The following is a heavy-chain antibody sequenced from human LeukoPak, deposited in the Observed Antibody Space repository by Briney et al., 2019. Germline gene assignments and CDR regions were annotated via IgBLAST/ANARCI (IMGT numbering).Heavy chain of an antibody. Sequence: GGSLRLSCAASGFDFSSNWMHWVRHAPGQGLVWVSRIKGDGISTNYADSVKGRFTISRDIAKNTLYLQMNSLRAEDTGVYYCAEDHYWSIDYWGRGTLVTVSS. CDR2: IKGDGIST. J-gene: IGHJ4*02. CDR3: AEDHYWSIDY. D-gene: IGHD3-3*01. CDR1: GFDFSSNW. V-gene: IGHV3-74*01.